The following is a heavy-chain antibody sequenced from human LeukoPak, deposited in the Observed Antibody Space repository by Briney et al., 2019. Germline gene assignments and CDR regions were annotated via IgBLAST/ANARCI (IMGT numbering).Heavy chain of an antibody. CDR1: GFTFSNYG. D-gene: IGHD3-22*01. J-gene: IGHJ4*02. CDR2: ISYDGSNE. Sequence: GRSLRLSCPAAGFTFSNYGMHWVRLAPGKGLEWVTVISYDGSNEYYADSVKGRFTISRDNSKNTLYLQMNSLRAEDTAVYYCARDSYDYDSSGPIRVWGQGTLVTVSS. CDR3: ARDSYDYDSSGPIRV. V-gene: IGHV3-30-3*01.